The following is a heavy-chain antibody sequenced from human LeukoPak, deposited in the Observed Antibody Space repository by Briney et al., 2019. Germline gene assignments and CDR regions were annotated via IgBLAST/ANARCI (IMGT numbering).Heavy chain of an antibody. CDR3: AADLMKVRGVTSLDY. V-gene: IGHV1-46*01. J-gene: IGHJ4*02. D-gene: IGHD3-10*01. CDR1: GYTFTSYY. Sequence: ASVKVSCKASGYTFTSYYMQWVRQAPGQGLEWMGIINPSGGSTSYAQKFQERVTITRDMSTSTAYMELSSLRSEDTAVYYCAADLMKVRGVTSLDYWGQGTLVTVSS. CDR2: INPSGGST.